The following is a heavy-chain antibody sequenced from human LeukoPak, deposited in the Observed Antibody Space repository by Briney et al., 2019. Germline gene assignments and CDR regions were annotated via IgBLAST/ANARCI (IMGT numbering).Heavy chain of an antibody. CDR3: AKRPLLVRYYYYYMDV. CDR2: IRYDGSNK. CDR1: GFTFSSYG. J-gene: IGHJ6*03. V-gene: IGHV3-30*02. D-gene: IGHD2-2*01. Sequence: PGGSLRLSCAASGFTFSSYGMHWVRQAPGKGLEWVAFIRYDGSNKYYADSVKGRFTISRDNSKNTLYLQMSSLRAEDTAVYYCAKRPLLVRYYYYYMDVWGKGTTVTVSS.